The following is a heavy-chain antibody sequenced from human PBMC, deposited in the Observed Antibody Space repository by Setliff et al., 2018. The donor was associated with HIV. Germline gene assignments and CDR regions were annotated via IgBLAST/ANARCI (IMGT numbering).Heavy chain of an antibody. J-gene: IGHJ5*02. V-gene: IGHV4-4*09. CDR3: ARSPRIGVAGEFGYNWFDP. CDR2: IYTSGST. D-gene: IGHD6-19*01. Sequence: SETLSLTCTVSGGSISSYYWSWIRQPPGKGLEWIGYIYTSGSTNYNPSLKSRVTISVDTSKNQFSLKVNSVTAADTAVYYCARSPRIGVAGEFGYNWFDPWGQGTLVTVSS. CDR1: GGSISSYY.